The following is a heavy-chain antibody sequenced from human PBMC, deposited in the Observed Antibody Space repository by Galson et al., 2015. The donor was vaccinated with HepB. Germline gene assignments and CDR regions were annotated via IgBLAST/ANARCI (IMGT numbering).Heavy chain of an antibody. Sequence: SVKVSCKASGGTFSSYGISWVRQAPGQGLEWMGWISAYNGNTNYAQELQGRVTMTTDTSTSTAYMELRSLRSDDTAVYYCARTLEYSSSWYNYWGQGTLVTVSS. CDR3: ARTLEYSSSWYNY. J-gene: IGHJ4*02. D-gene: IGHD6-13*01. CDR1: GGTFSSYG. CDR2: ISAYNGNT. V-gene: IGHV1-18*01.